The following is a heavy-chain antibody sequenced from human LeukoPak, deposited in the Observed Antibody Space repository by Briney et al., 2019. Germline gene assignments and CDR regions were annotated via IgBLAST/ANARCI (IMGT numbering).Heavy chain of an antibody. V-gene: IGHV3-11*04. D-gene: IGHD2-15*01. Sequence: GGSLRLSCAASGFTFSDYYMSWIRQAPGKGLEWVSYISSSGSTIYYADSVKGRFTISRDNAKNSLYLQMNSLRAEDTAVYYCARGSPVCSGGSCYPGDLDYWGQGTLVTVSS. J-gene: IGHJ4*02. CDR2: ISSSGSTI. CDR1: GFTFSDYY. CDR3: ARGSPVCSGGSCYPGDLDY.